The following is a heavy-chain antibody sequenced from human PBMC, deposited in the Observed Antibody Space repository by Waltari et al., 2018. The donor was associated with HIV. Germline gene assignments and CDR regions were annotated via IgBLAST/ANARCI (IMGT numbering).Heavy chain of an antibody. Sequence: EVQLLESGGGLAQPGGSLRLSCAASGFTFSNYAMGWVRQAPGKGLEWVSVIRGGGVSAYYGNSVKGRFTISRDSSQNTLYLQMNSLRADDTAIYYCAKFAEVGSYCSSDTCYGIFDYWGQGTQVTVAS. J-gene: IGHJ4*02. D-gene: IGHD2-2*01. CDR2: IRGGGVSA. CDR3: AKFAEVGSYCSSDTCYGIFDY. V-gene: IGHV3-23*01. CDR1: GFTFSNYA.